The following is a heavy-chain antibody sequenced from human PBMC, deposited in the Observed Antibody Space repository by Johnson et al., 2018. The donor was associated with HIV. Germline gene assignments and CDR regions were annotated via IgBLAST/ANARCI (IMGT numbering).Heavy chain of an antibody. D-gene: IGHD1-26*01. J-gene: IGHJ3*02. Sequence: QVQLVESGGGVVQPGRSLRLSCPASGFTFSSYTMYWVRQAPGKGLECVAVISYDGSNEYYADSVKGRFTISRDNSKNTLYLQMSSLRAGDTAVYYCARGRASWELYDAFEIWGQGTMVIVSS. CDR3: ARGRASWELYDAFEI. V-gene: IGHV3-30*04. CDR2: ISYDGSNE. CDR1: GFTFSSYT.